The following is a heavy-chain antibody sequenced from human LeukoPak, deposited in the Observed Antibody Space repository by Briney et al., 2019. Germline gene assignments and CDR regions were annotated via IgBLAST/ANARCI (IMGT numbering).Heavy chain of an antibody. V-gene: IGHV3-74*01. J-gene: IGHJ3*02. Sequence: GGCLRLSCAASGFAFSSYWMHWVRQPPGKGLLWVSRITSDGSITRYADSVKGRFTISRDNAKNSLYLQMNSLRAEDTAVYYCARCGIAAAGITLDAFDIWGQGTMVTVSS. CDR2: ITSDGSIT. D-gene: IGHD6-13*01. CDR3: ARCGIAAAGITLDAFDI. CDR1: GFAFSSYW.